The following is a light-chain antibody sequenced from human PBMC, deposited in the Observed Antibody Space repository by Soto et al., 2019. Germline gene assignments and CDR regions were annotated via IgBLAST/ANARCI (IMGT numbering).Light chain of an antibody. CDR3: AAWDDRLSGPGVV. CDR2: RNN. CDR1: SSNVGSYY. Sequence: QPVLTQPPSASGTPGQRVTISCSGSSSNVGSYYVYWYQQLPGTAPKLLIYRNNQRPSGVPDRFSGSKSGTSASLAISGLRSEDEADYYCAAWDDRLSGPGVVFGGGTKLTVL. J-gene: IGLJ2*01. V-gene: IGLV1-47*01.